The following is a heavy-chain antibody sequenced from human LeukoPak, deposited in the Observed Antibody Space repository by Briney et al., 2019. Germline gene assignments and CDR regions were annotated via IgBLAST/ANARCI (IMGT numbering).Heavy chain of an antibody. J-gene: IGHJ5*02. CDR2: ISSSSSTI. D-gene: IGHD1-1*01. Sequence: QPGGSLRLSCAASGFTFSSYSMNWVRQAPGKGLEWVSYISSSSSTIYYADSVKGRFTISRDNAKNSLYLQMNSLRAEDTAVYYCARDLRGKYPPTTGGWFDPWGQGTLVTVSS. CDR1: GFTFSSYS. CDR3: ARDLRGKYPPTTGGWFDP. V-gene: IGHV3-48*04.